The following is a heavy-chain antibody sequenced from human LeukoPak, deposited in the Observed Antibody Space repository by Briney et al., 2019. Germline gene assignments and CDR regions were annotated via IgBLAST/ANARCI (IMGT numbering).Heavy chain of an antibody. J-gene: IGHJ3*02. Sequence: SETLSLTCTVSGYSISSGYYWGWIRQPPGKGLEWIGSIYHSGSTYYNPSLKSRVTISVDTSKNQFSLKLSSVTAADTAVYYCARGLVLATDDAFDIWGPGTMVTVSS. CDR3: ARGLVLATDDAFDI. CDR1: GYSISSGYY. V-gene: IGHV4-38-2*02. CDR2: IYHSGST. D-gene: IGHD5-12*01.